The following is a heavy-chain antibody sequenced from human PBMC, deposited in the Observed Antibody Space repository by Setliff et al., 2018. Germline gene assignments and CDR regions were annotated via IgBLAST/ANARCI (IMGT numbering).Heavy chain of an antibody. CDR3: ARGRNVAARLLDS. V-gene: IGHV4-39*06. CDR2: INYYGSIFDDGTTYST. Sequence: KPSETLSLTCTVSGGSISNSTFYGGWIRQPPGKGLEWIGSINYYGSIFDDGTTYSTDYNPSLKSRANISIGTSKKQFPLKLSSVTAADPSVYYCARGRNVAARLLDSWGHGARVTVSS. J-gene: IGHJ5*01. D-gene: IGHD6-6*01. CDR1: GGSISNSTFY.